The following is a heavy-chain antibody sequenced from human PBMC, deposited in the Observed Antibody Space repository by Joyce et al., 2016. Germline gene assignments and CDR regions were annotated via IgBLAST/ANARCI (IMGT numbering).Heavy chain of an antibody. J-gene: IGHJ4*02. V-gene: IGHV3-64D*06. D-gene: IGHD6-6*01. CDR2: ISTNGGST. CDR3: VKDLLYRGSSWGGLDY. Sequence: EVQLVESGGGLVQPGGSLRLSCSASGFTFSNYAMPWVRQAPGEGLENVSSISTNGGSTYCADSVEGRFTISRDHSKNTLYLQMSSLGAEYTAVYYCVKDLLYRGSSWGGLDYWGQGTLVTVSS. CDR1: GFTFSNYA.